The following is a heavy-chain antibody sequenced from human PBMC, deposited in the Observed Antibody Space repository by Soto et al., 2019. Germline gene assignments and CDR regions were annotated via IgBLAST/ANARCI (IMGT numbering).Heavy chain of an antibody. D-gene: IGHD1-26*01. CDR2: IFHSGST. Sequence: QVQLQESGPGLVKPSGTLSLTCAVFGGSISNSNWWTWVRQPPGKGLDWIGEIFHSGSTNYNSSLMGRVTISVDKANNQFSLKLSPVTAADTAAYYCAHRPIVGAAIWGQGTLVTVSS. CDR1: GGSISNSNW. J-gene: IGHJ4*02. CDR3: AHRPIVGAAI. V-gene: IGHV4-4*02.